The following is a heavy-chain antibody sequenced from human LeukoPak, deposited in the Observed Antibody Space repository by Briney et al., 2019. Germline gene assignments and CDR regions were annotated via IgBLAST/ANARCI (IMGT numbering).Heavy chain of an antibody. CDR3: ARGQGPGYDFWGGQERNNWFDP. V-gene: IGHV1-8*03. J-gene: IGHJ5*02. CDR1: GYTFTSYD. D-gene: IGHD3-3*01. CDR2: MNPNSGNT. Sequence: GASVKVSCKASGYTFTSYDINWVRQATGQGLEWMGWMNPNSGNTGYAQKFQGRVTITRNTSISTAYMELSSLRSEDTAVYYCARGQGPGYDFWGGQERNNWFDPWGQGTLVTVSS.